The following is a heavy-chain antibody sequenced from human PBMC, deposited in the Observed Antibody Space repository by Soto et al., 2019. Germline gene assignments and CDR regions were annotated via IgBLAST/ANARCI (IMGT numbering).Heavy chain of an antibody. CDR2: INHRGTT. CDR3: ARGYPRSILSTSLTTSYWFDS. D-gene: IGHD2-21*01. J-gene: IGHJ5*01. V-gene: IGHV4-34*04. CDR1: GESLRGYY. Sequence: QVQLQQWGTGLLKPSETLSLHCAVYGESLRGYYWSWIRQTPAMGLEWIGEINHRGTTNHDSSLTGRAFISIDTSKIQVSLRLNYVTAADTAVYYCARGYPRSILSTSLTTSYWFDSWGQGTLVTVSS.